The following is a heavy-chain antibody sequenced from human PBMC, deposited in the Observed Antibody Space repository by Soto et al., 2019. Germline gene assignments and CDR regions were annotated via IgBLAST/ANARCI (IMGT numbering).Heavy chain of an antibody. CDR1: GYIFTNHY. V-gene: IGHV1-46*01. D-gene: IGHD3-22*01. CDR3: ARVDYYDSSGFYYDC. CDR2: INPSGGST. J-gene: IGHJ4*02. Sequence: QVQLVQSGAEVKKPGASVKVSCKASGYIFTNHYIHWVRQAPGQGLEWMGIINPSGGSTNYLQKFQGRITMTRDTSTSPVYMELSSLRSEDTAVYFCARVDYYDSSGFYYDCWGQGTLVTVSS.